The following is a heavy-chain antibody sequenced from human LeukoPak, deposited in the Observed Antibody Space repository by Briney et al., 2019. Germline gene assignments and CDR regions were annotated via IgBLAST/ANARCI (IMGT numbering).Heavy chain of an antibody. CDR3: ARWPHCQDF. V-gene: IGHV3-7*03. CDR1: GFTFSDFY. CDR2: INKDGSEE. J-gene: IGHJ4*02. Sequence: PGGSLRLSCAASGFTFSDFYMSWVRQAPGKGPEWVANINKDGSEEKYVDSVKGRFTISRDNAKSSLYLQMSSLRADDTAVYYCARWPHCQDFWGRGTRVTVSS.